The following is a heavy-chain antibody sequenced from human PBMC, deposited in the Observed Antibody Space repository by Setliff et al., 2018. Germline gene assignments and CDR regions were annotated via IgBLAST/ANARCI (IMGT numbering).Heavy chain of an antibody. J-gene: IGHJ1*01. D-gene: IGHD2-15*01. Sequence: PSETLSLTCAVFGGSFSGYYWTWIRQSPGKGLEWIGEINHSGITNYSPSLKSRVTISTDTSKNQFSLKLTSVTAADTAVYFCARGPAAATPYFQHWAQGTLVTSPQ. CDR2: INHSGIT. CDR3: ARGPAAATPYFQH. CDR1: GGSFSGYY. V-gene: IGHV4-34*01.